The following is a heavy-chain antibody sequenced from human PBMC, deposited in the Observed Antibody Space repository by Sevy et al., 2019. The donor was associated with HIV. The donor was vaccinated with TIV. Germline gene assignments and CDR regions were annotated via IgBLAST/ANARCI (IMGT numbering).Heavy chain of an antibody. J-gene: IGHJ4*02. D-gene: IGHD2-8*01. CDR2: LSLCCDEI. V-gene: IGHV3-23*01. CDR3: AREGCTKPHDY. CDR1: GFTFSKYS. Sequence: GGSLRLSCAASGFTFSKYSMSWVRQPPGKGLEWVSTLSLCCDEINYADSVKGRFTISRDNSKSSVYLQMNNLRPEDTAVYYCAREGCTKPHDYWGQGTLVTVSS.